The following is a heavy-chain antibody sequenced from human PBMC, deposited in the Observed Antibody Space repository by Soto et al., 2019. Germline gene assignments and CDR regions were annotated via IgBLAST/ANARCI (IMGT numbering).Heavy chain of an antibody. V-gene: IGHV3-30*18. Sequence: GGSLRLSCAASGFTFSSYGMHWVRQAPGKGLEWVAVISYDGSNKYYADSVKGRFTISKDNSKNTLYLQMNSLRAEDTAVYHCAKDGIDYDFWTPAGFDPWGQGTLVTVSS. CDR3: AKDGIDYDFWTPAGFDP. J-gene: IGHJ5*02. CDR2: ISYDGSNK. D-gene: IGHD3-3*01. CDR1: GFTFSSYG.